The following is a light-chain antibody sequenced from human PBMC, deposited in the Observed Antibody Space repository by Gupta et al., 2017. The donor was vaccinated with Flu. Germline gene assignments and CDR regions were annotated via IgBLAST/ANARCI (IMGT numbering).Light chain of an antibody. V-gene: IGLV2-11*01. CDR2: DVY. Sequence: QSALTQPRSVSGSPGQSVTISCSGTSSDVGLYKYVSWYQQHSGKAPKLILYDVYERPSGVPDRFSGSKSGNTASLTISGPRTGDEADYYCCSYAGNFIWVFGSGTEVTVL. CDR1: SSDVGLYKY. J-gene: IGLJ1*01. CDR3: CSYAGNFIWV.